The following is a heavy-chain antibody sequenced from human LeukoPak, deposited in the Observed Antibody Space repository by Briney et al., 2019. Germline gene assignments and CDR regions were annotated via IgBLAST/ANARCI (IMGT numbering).Heavy chain of an antibody. J-gene: IGHJ4*02. Sequence: GGSLRLSCAASGFTFSNYAMSWVRQAPGKGLEWVSAISGRPSYADSVKGRFTISRDNSKNTLYLQVNSLRAEDTAVYYCAREGYNSGPDFDYWGQGPLVTVSS. D-gene: IGHD6-19*01. CDR1: GFTFSNYA. CDR3: AREGYNSGPDFDY. V-gene: IGHV3-23*01. CDR2: ISGRP.